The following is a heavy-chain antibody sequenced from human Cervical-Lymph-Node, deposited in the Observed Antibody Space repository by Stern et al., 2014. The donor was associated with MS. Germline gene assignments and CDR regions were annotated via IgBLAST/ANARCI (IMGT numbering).Heavy chain of an antibody. V-gene: IGHV4-31*03. CDR3: ARLDVALASGFDV. CDR2: IYYSGGST. Sequence: QVQLQESGPGLVRPSQTLSLTCTVSGASTSSGSYSWGRIRQHPEKGLVWIGNIYYSGGSTYYNPSLPNRVPSTLGTSKNQFSLNMRSMTAADTAVYYCARLDVALASGFDVWGQGTMITVSS. D-gene: IGHD1-26*01. J-gene: IGHJ3*01. CDR1: GASTSSGSYS.